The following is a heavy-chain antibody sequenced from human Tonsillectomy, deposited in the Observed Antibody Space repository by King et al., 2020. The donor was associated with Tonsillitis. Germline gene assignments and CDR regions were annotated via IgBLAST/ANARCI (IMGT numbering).Heavy chain of an antibody. CDR3: ARDLMGATAGFDY. D-gene: IGHD1-26*01. V-gene: IGHV3-53*01. J-gene: IGHJ4*02. CDR2: IYRGGST. CDR1: GFTVSSNY. Sequence: VQLVESGGGLIQPGGSLRLSFAASGFTVSSNYMTWVRQAPGKGLEWVSLIYRGGSTYYADSVKGRFTISRDNSKNTLYLQMNSLRAEDTAVYYCARDLMGATAGFDYWGQGTLVTVSS.